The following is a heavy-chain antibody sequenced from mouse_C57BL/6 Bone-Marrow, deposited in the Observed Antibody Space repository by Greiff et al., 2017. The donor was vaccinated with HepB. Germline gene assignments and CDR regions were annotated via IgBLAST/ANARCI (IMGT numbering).Heavy chain of an antibody. CDR3: ARETPPVCSYGWGMDY. Sequence: QVQLKQPGAELVMPGASVKLSCKASGYTFTSYWMHWVKQRPGQGLEWIGEIDPSDSYTNYNQKFKGKSTLTVDKSSSTAYMQLSSLTSEDSAVYYCARETPPVCSYGWGMDYWGQGTSVTVSS. J-gene: IGHJ4*01. V-gene: IGHV1-69*01. D-gene: IGHD3-3*01. CDR1: GYTFTSYW. CDR2: IDPSDSYT.